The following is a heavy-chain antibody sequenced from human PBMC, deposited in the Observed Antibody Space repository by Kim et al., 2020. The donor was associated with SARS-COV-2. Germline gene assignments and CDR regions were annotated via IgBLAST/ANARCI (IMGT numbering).Heavy chain of an antibody. D-gene: IGHD6-13*01. Sequence: NPSLKSRVTISVDTSKNQFSLKLSSVTAADTAVYYCARVKQQLVDYFDYWGQGTLVTVSS. V-gene: IGHV4-34*01. J-gene: IGHJ4*02. CDR3: ARVKQQLVDYFDY.